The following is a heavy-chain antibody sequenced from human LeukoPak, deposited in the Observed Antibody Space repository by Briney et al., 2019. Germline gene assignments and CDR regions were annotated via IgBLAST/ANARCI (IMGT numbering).Heavy chain of an antibody. D-gene: IGHD3-10*01. Sequence: PGESLKISCKASGYYFTIYRIAWVRQMPGKGLEWMGIIYAGDSDTRYSPSFQGQVTMSVDKSLSTAFLQWRSLKASDSAMYYCARRGSGSNGDYDYWGQGTLVTVSS. J-gene: IGHJ4*02. V-gene: IGHV5-51*01. CDR1: GYYFTIYR. CDR3: ARRGSGSNGDYDY. CDR2: IYAGDSDT.